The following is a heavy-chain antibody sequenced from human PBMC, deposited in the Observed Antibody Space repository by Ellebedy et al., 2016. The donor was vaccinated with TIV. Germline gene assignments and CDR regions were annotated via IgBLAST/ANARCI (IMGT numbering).Heavy chain of an antibody. CDR2: IRSKANSYAT. J-gene: IGHJ6*02. CDR1: GFTFSGSA. V-gene: IGHV3-73*01. CDR3: TRRREGCSGGSCQGAYYYYYGMDV. Sequence: GGSLRLXXAASGFTFSGSAMHWVRQASGKGLEWVGRIRSKANSYATAYAASVKGRFTISRDDSKNTAYLQMNSLKTEDTAVYYCTRRREGCSGGSCQGAYYYYYGMDVWGQGTTVTVSS. D-gene: IGHD2-15*01.